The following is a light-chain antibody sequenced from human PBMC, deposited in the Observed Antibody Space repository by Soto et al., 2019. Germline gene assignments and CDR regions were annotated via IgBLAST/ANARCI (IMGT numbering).Light chain of an antibody. J-gene: IGKJ5*01. CDR3: QHYHSFSIT. Sequence: IQRTKNPSTLPASVGDRVTITCRASQTISSWLAWYQQKPGKAPKLLIYKASTLKSGVPSRFSGSGSGTEFSLTISNLRPDDFATYYCQHYHSFSITFGQGTRLEIK. V-gene: IGKV1-5*03. CDR1: QTISSW. CDR2: KAS.